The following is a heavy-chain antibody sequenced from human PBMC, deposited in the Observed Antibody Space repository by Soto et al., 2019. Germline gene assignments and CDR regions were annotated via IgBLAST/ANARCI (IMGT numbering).Heavy chain of an antibody. Sequence: QVQLVESGGGVVQPGRSLRLSCAASGFTFSSYGMHWVRQAPGKGLEWVAVIWYDGCNKYYADYVKGRFTISGDNSKNTLYLKMHSLRAEDTAAYYCARDLSYSNYDFWPHAGWGQGTLVSVSS. J-gene: IGHJ4*02. CDR3: ARDLSYSNYDFWPHAG. D-gene: IGHD3-3*01. CDR2: IWYDGCNK. CDR1: GFTFSSYG. V-gene: IGHV3-33*01.